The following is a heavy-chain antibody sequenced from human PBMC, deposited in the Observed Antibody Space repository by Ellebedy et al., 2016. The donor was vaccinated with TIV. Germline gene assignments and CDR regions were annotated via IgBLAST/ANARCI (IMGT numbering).Heavy chain of an antibody. Sequence: PGGSLRLSCAAPGFTFSRHWMHWVRQAPGKGLVWVSRINPAGSSTVYADSVKGRFTISRDNAKNTLYLQMNSRRAEDTAVYYCARILCAGDCSQFGFDYWGQGTLVPVSS. CDR2: INPAGSST. CDR1: GFTFSRHW. V-gene: IGHV3-74*01. D-gene: IGHD2-21*02. J-gene: IGHJ4*02. CDR3: ARILCAGDCSQFGFDY.